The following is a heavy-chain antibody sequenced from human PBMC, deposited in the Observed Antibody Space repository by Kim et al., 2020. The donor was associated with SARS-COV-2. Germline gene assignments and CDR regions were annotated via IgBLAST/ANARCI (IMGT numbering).Heavy chain of an antibody. V-gene: IGHV3-7*03. CDR1: GFTFSSYW. Sequence: GGSLRLSCAASGFTFSSYWMKWVRQAPGKGLEWVANIKHDGSEKYYVESAKGRFTISRDNAKDSLYLQMNSLRAEDTAVYYYARGNGGYNDGKFDYWGQGTLVTVSS. CDR2: IKHDGSEK. J-gene: IGHJ4*02. D-gene: IGHD1-26*01. CDR3: ARGNGGYNDGKFDY.